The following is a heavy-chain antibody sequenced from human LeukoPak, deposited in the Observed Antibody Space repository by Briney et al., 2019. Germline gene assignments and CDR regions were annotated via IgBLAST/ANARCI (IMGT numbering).Heavy chain of an antibody. CDR2: ISGSGGST. CDR3: AKDKPDWYSGSYYDY. Sequence: PGGSLRLSCAASGFTFSSYAMSWVRQAPGKGLEWVSAISGSGGSTYYANSVKGRFTISRDNSKNTLYLQMNSLRAEDTAVYYCAKDKPDWYSGSYYDYWGQGTLVTVSS. J-gene: IGHJ4*02. CDR1: GFTFSSYA. V-gene: IGHV3-23*01. D-gene: IGHD1-26*01.